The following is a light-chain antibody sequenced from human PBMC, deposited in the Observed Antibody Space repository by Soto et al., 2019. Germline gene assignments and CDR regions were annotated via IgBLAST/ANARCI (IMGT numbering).Light chain of an antibody. J-gene: IGLJ1*01. CDR3: SSYTASSTFV. CDR1: SSDVGNGQY. V-gene: IGLV2-14*01. Sequence: QSALAQPASVSGSPGQSITISCTGTSSDVGNGQYVSWYQQCPGKAPKLMIYEVSNRPSGVSNRFSASKSGNTASLTISRLQAEDEGDYYCSSYTASSTFVFGTGTKVTVL. CDR2: EVS.